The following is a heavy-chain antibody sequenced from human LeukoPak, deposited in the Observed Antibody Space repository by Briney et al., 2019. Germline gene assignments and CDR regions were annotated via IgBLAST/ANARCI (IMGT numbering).Heavy chain of an antibody. Sequence: PGGSLRLSCAASGFTFSSYAMGWVRQAPGKGLEWVSAISGSGGGTYYADSVKGRFTISRDNSKNTLYLQMNSLRAEDTAVYYCAKYSSSWHYFDYWGQGTLVTVSS. CDR1: GFTFSSYA. CDR2: ISGSGGGT. V-gene: IGHV3-23*01. J-gene: IGHJ4*02. CDR3: AKYSSSWHYFDY. D-gene: IGHD6-13*01.